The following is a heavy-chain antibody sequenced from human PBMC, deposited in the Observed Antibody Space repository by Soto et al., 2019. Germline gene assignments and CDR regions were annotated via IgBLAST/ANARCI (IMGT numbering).Heavy chain of an antibody. CDR1: GGACSGDY. CDR3: ARGKDRRVSSWYEDYFDY. CDR2: INHSGST. V-gene: IGHV4-34*01. Sequence: LTGALYGGACSGDYGSWIRQPPGKGLEWIGEINHSGSTNYNPSLKSRVTISVDTSKNQFSLKLSSVTAADTAVYYCARGKDRRVSSWYEDYFDYWGQGTLVTVSS. D-gene: IGHD6-13*01. J-gene: IGHJ4*02.